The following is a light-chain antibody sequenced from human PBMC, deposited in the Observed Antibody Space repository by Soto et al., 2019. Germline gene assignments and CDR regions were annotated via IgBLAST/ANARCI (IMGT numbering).Light chain of an antibody. V-gene: IGKV1-33*01. CDR3: QQSDILPLT. CDR2: DAS. Sequence: DIPMTQSPSSLSASIGDRLTITCQASQDISNFLNWYQQKPGKAPKLLIYDASNLEAGVPSRFSGGGSGTHFTFTISSLQPEDIATYYCQQSDILPLTFGGGTRVEIK. CDR1: QDISNF. J-gene: IGKJ4*01.